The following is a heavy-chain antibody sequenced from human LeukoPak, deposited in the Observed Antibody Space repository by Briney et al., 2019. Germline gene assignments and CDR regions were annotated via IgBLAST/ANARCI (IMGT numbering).Heavy chain of an antibody. CDR1: RYTFTGYY. V-gene: IGHV1-2*02. D-gene: IGHD5-18*01. J-gene: IGHJ4*02. CDR3: ARGRGEGYTYGRYYFDY. Sequence: ASVKVSCKASRYTFTGYYMHWVRQAPGQGLEWMGWINPNSGGTDYAQKFQGRVTMTRDTSISTAYMELSRLRSDDTAVYYWARGRGEGYTYGRYYFDYWGQGPLVTVSS. CDR2: INPNSGGT.